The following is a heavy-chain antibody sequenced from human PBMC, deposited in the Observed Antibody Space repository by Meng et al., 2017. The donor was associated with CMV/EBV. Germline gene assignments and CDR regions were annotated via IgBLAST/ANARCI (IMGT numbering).Heavy chain of an antibody. CDR2: INHSGST. J-gene: IGHJ4*02. D-gene: IGHD3-10*01. CDR3: ARESMVRGED. Sequence: QVQLQQWGAGLLKPSETLSLTCAVYGGSFSGYYWSWIRQPPGKGLEWIGEINHSGSTNYNPSLKSRVTISVDTSKNQFSLKLSSVTAADTAAYYCARESMVRGEDWGQGTLVTVSS. V-gene: IGHV4-34*01. CDR1: GGSFSGYY.